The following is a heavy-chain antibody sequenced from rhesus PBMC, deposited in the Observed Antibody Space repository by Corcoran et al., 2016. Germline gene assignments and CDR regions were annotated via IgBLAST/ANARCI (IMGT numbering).Heavy chain of an antibody. CDR1: GYSISSNY. Sequence: QVQLQESGPGLVKPSETLSLTCVVSGYSISSNYWSLNRQSPGKGLEWIGYIYGSTGTPAYTPPHKPRVTISTDTTKTQFSLKLSSVTAADTAVYYCARGPYDSGYYTGLNRFDVWGPGVLVTVSS. CDR2: IYGSTGTP. V-gene: IGHV4-147*01. D-gene: IGHD3-28*01. J-gene: IGHJ5-1*01. CDR3: ARGPYDSGYYTGLNRFDV.